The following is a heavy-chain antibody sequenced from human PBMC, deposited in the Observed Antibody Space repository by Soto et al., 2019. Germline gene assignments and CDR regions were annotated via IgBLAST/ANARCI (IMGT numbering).Heavy chain of an antibody. Sequence: ASVKVSCKASGYTFTGYYMHWVRQAPGQGLEWMGWINPNSGGTNYAQKFQGWVTMTRDTSISTAYMELSRLRSDDTAVYYCARADYYDSSGNWFDPWGQGTPVTVSS. J-gene: IGHJ5*02. CDR1: GYTFTGYY. CDR3: ARADYYDSSGNWFDP. CDR2: INPNSGGT. V-gene: IGHV1-2*04. D-gene: IGHD3-22*01.